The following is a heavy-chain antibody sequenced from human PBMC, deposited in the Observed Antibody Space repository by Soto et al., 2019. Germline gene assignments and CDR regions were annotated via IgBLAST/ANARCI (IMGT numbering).Heavy chain of an antibody. J-gene: IGHJ4*02. CDR2: INHSGST. CDR3: ARVLGDSSGYRYFDY. CDR1: GGSFSGYY. V-gene: IGHV4-34*01. Sequence: PSETLSLTCAVYGGSFSGYYWSWIRQPPGKGLEWIGEINHSGSTNYNPSLKSRVTISVDTSKNQFSLKLSSVTAADTAVYYCARVLGDSSGYRYFDYWGQGTLVTVS. D-gene: IGHD3-22*01.